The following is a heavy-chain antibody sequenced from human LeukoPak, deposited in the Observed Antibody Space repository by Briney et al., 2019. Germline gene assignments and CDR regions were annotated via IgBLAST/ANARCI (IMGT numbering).Heavy chain of an antibody. Sequence: SETLSLTCAVYGGSFSGYYWGWIRQPPGKGLEWIGSIYHSGSTYYNPSLKSRVTISVDTSKNQFSLKLSSVTAADTAVYYCARYYDFWSGYRFDPWGQGTLVTVSS. CDR2: IYHSGST. CDR1: GGSFSGYY. V-gene: IGHV4-38-2*01. D-gene: IGHD3-3*01. J-gene: IGHJ5*02. CDR3: ARYYDFWSGYRFDP.